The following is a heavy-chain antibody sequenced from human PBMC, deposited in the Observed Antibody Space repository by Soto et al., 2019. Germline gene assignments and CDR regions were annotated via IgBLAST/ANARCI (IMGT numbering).Heavy chain of an antibody. CDR3: ARDPYSSSPQNYGMDV. J-gene: IGHJ6*02. Sequence: PGGSLRLSCAASGSTFSSYSMNWVRQAPGKGLEWVSSISSSSSYIYYADSVKGRFTISRDNAKNSLYLQMNSLRAEDTAVYYCARDPYSSSPQNYGMDVWGQGTTVTVSS. CDR1: GSTFSSYS. D-gene: IGHD6-13*01. V-gene: IGHV3-21*01. CDR2: ISSSSSYI.